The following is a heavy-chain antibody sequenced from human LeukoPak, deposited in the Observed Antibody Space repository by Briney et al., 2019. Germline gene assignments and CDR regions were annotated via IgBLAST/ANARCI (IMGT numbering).Heavy chain of an antibody. CDR1: GFTFGDYA. CDR3: VRVLAYRGGDCYPLFDF. CDR2: IGSKTYGETT. V-gene: IGHV3-49*03. Sequence: PGGSLRLSCTASGFTFGDYAVSWFRQPPGKGLEWVGFIGSKTYGETTEYAASVKDRFTISRDDSKTVAYLQMNSLKNEDTAVYYCVRVLAYRGGDCYPLFDFWGQGTLVTASS. J-gene: IGHJ4*02. D-gene: IGHD2-21*02.